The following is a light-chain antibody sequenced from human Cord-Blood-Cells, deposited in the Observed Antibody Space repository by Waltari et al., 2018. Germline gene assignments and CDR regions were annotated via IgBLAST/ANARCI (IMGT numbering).Light chain of an antibody. V-gene: IGKV1-33*01. J-gene: IGKJ4*01. CDR1: QDISNY. CDR2: DAS. CDR3: QQYDNLPLT. Sequence: DIQMTQSPSSLSASVGDRVTITCQASQDISNYLNWYQQKPGKAPKLLIYDASNLETGVPSRVKGSGIGTDFTFTISSLQPEDIATYYCQQYDNLPLTFGGGTRVEIK.